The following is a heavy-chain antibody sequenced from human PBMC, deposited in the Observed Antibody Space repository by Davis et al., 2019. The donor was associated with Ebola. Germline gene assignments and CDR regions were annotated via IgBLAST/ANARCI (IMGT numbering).Heavy chain of an antibody. CDR1: GYSFTSYW. Sequence: GESLKISCKGSGYSFTSYWLAWVPQMPGKGLEWMGIIYPGDSDTRYSPSFQGQVTISADKSTSTAYLQWSSLKASDTAMFYCARVGYCSGGSCTNWFEPWGQGTLVTVSS. V-gene: IGHV5-51*01. CDR2: IYPGDSDT. CDR3: ARVGYCSGGSCTNWFEP. D-gene: IGHD2-15*01. J-gene: IGHJ5*02.